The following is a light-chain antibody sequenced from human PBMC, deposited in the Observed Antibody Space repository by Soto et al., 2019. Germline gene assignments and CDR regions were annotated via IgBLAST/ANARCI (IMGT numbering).Light chain of an antibody. CDR3: QHYNNYPGT. CDR2: DAS. V-gene: IGKV1-5*01. CDR1: HSISTW. J-gene: IGKJ1*01. Sequence: DIQMTQSPSTLSASVGDRVTITCRASHSISTWLAWYQRKPGKAPNLLIYDASSLQSGVPSRFSGSGSGTEFTLTISSLQPDDFASYYCQHYNNYPGTFGQGTTV.